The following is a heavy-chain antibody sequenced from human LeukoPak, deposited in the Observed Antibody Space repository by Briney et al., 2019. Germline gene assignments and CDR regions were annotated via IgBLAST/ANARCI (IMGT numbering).Heavy chain of an antibody. Sequence: PGGSLRLSCAASGFSFSNFGMHWVRQAPGKGLEWVAIVSHDGSQQFYADSVKGRFTVSRDNSQNTPHLQMSSLRVEDTGVYYCAKETDASSSYNFHYWGQGALVTVSS. J-gene: IGHJ4*02. V-gene: IGHV3-30*18. D-gene: IGHD3-22*01. CDR2: VSHDGSQQ. CDR3: AKETDASSSYNFHY. CDR1: GFSFSNFG.